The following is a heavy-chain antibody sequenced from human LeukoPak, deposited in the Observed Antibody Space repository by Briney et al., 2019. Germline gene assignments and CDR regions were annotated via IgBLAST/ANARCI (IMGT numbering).Heavy chain of an antibody. J-gene: IGHJ4*02. CDR1: GYTFTSYD. V-gene: IGHV1-8*03. CDR2: MNPNSGNI. CDR3: ARDRGLGYCTNGVCYSYYFDY. D-gene: IGHD2-8*01. Sequence: ASVKVSCKASGYTFTSYDINWVRQATGQGLEWMGWMNPNSGNIGYAQKFQGRVTITRNTSISTAYMELSSLRSEDTAVYYCARDRGLGYCTNGVCYSYYFDYWGQGTLVTVSS.